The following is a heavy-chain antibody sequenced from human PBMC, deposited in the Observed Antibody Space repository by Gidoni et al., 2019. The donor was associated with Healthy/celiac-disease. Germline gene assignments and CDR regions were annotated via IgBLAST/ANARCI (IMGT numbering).Heavy chain of an antibody. V-gene: IGHV3-30*18. CDR2: ISYDGSNK. CDR1: GFPFSSYG. D-gene: IGHD3-10*01. CDR3: AKDRHSAATGYFDY. Sequence: VQLGESGGGVVQPGRYLRLSCSASGFPFSSYGMHWVRQAPGKGLEGVAVISYDGSNKYYADSVKGRFTISRDNSKNTLYLQMNSLRAEDTAVYYCAKDRHSAATGYFDYWGQGTLVTVSS. J-gene: IGHJ4*02.